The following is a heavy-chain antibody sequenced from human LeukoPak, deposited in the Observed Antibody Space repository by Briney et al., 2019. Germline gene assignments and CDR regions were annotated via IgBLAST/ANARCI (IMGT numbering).Heavy chain of an antibody. CDR2: TYTRGST. CDR3: ARGRYCSADICSGGDAFDI. Sequence: KPSETLSLTCTVTGGSINNYYWSWIRQPAGKGLEWIGRTYTRGSTNYNPSLKSRVTMSVDTSKNQFSLKLSSVTAADTAVYYCARGRYCSADICSGGDAFDIWGQGTMVSVSS. V-gene: IGHV4-4*07. D-gene: IGHD2-15*01. CDR1: GGSINNYY. J-gene: IGHJ3*02.